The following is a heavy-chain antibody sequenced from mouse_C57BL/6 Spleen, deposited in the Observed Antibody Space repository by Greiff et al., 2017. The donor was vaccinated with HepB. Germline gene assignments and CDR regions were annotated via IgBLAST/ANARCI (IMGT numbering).Heavy chain of an antibody. CDR1: GYSITSGYY. Sequence: DVQLQESGPGLVKPSQSLSLTCSVTGYSITSGYYWNWIRQFPGNKLEWMGYISYDGSNNYNPSLKNRISITRDPSKNQFFLKLNSVTTEDTATYYCASTVVGYFDVWGTGTTVTVSS. CDR2: ISYDGSN. D-gene: IGHD1-1*01. CDR3: ASTVVGYFDV. J-gene: IGHJ1*03. V-gene: IGHV3-6*01.